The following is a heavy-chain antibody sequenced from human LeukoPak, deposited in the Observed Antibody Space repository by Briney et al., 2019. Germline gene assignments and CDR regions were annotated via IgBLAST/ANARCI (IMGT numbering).Heavy chain of an antibody. CDR3: ARRMLYYYYMDV. Sequence: SETLSLTCTISGGSVSDYYWSWIRQSPGKGLEWIGYIYYTGSTTYNPSLKSRVTISADTSKNQFSLKLSSVTAADTAVYYCARRMLYYYYMDVWGKGTTVTISS. D-gene: IGHD2-8*01. V-gene: IGHV4-59*02. CDR2: IYYTGST. CDR1: GGSVSDYY. J-gene: IGHJ6*03.